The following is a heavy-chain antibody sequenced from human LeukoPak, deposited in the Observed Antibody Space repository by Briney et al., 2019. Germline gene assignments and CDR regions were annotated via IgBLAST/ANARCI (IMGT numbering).Heavy chain of an antibody. V-gene: IGHV5-51*01. CDR3: ARRHYSSTRFEY. Sequence: GESLKISFKGSGYSYTNYWIYWVRQMPGKDLEGMGIIYPRDSDTSYTPSALGEVTISADESISTAYLQWSSLKAADTAMYYCARRHYSSTRFEYWGQGTLVTVSS. CDR1: GYSYTNYW. D-gene: IGHD2-2*01. CDR2: IYPRDSDT. J-gene: IGHJ4*01.